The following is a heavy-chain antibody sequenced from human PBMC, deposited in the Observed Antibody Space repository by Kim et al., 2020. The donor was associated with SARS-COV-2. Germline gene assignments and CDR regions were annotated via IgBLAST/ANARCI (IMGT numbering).Heavy chain of an antibody. D-gene: IGHD3-3*01. Sequence: SETLSLTCTFSGGSISSGGYYWSWIRQHPGKGLEWIGYIYYSGSTYYNPSLKSRVTISVDTSKNQFSLKLSSVTAADTAVYYCARATTIFGVVIQSFDYWGQGTLVTVSS. CDR1: GGSISSGGYY. V-gene: IGHV4-31*03. CDR2: IYYSGST. J-gene: IGHJ4*02. CDR3: ARATTIFGVVIQSFDY.